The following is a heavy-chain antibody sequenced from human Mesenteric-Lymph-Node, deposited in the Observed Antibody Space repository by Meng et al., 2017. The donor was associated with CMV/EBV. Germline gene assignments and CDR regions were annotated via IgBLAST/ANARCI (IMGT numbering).Heavy chain of an antibody. J-gene: IGHJ4*02. V-gene: IGHV3-48*04. D-gene: IGHD6-13*01. CDR3: ARDTSEGSSVDY. Sequence: GGSLRLSCAASGFTFSSYGMHWVRQAPGKGLEWVSKISSSANTIESADSVKGRFSISRDNAKNSLYLQMNSLRAEDTAVYYCARDTSEGSSVDYWGQGTLVTVSS. CDR2: ISSSANTI. CDR1: GFTFSSYG.